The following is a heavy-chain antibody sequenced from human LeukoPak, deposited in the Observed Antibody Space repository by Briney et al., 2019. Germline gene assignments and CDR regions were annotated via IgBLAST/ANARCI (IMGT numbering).Heavy chain of an antibody. J-gene: IGHJ4*02. CDR3: ARGYSRMPFDY. D-gene: IGHD6-13*01. CDR2: ISAYNGNT. Sequence: EASVKVSCKASGYTFTSYGISWVRQAPGQGLEWMGWISAYNGNTNYAQNLQGRVTMTTDTSTSTAYMELKSLRSDDTAVYYCARGYSRMPFDYWGQGTLVTVSS. CDR1: GYTFTSYG. V-gene: IGHV1-18*01.